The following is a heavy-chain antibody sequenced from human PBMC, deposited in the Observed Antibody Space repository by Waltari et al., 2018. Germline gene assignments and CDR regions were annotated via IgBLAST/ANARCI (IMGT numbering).Heavy chain of an antibody. V-gene: IGHV4-39*07. CDR2: IYYSGST. D-gene: IGHD3-22*01. J-gene: IGHJ4*02. CDR1: GGSISSSSYY. Sequence: QLQLQESGPGLVKPSETLSLTCTVSGGSISSSSYYWGWIRQPPGKGLEWIGSIYYSGSTYYNPSLKSRVTISVDTSKNQVSLKLSSVTAADTAVYYCARDGGGYYFDYWGQGTLVTVSS. CDR3: ARDGGGYYFDY.